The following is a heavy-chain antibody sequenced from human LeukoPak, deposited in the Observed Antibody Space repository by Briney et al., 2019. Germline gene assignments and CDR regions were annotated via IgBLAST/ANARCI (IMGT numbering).Heavy chain of an antibody. CDR1: GCSFTSYW. Sequence: GESLQISCKGSGCSFTSYWIGWVRQLPGKGLEWMGIIYPGDSDTRYSPSFQGQVTISADKSISTAYLQWSSLKASDTAMYYCARRATYYYDSSGYPNLYYFDYWGQGTLVTVSS. V-gene: IGHV5-51*01. D-gene: IGHD3-22*01. CDR2: IYPGDSDT. J-gene: IGHJ4*02. CDR3: ARRATYYYDSSGYPNLYYFDY.